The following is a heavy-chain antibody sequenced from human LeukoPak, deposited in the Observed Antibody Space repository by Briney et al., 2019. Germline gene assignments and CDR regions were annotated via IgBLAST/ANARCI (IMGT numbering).Heavy chain of an antibody. CDR3: ASLTTADAFDI. Sequence: PSETLSLTCTVSGGSISSYYWSWIRQPPGKGLEWIGYIYDSGSTNYNPFLKSRVTISVDTSKNQFSLKVSSVTAADTAVYYCASLTTADAFDIWGQGTMVTVSS. CDR1: GGSISSYY. CDR2: IYDSGST. D-gene: IGHD3-22*01. V-gene: IGHV4-59*01. J-gene: IGHJ3*02.